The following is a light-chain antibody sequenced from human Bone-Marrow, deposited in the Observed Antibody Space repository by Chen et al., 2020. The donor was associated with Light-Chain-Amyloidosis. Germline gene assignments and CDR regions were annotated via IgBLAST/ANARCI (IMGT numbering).Light chain of an antibody. CDR1: NIGSTS. J-gene: IGLJ3*02. Sequence: SYVLTQPSSVSVAPGQTATIACGGNNIGSTSVPWYQQTPGQAPLLVVYDDSDRPSGIPERLSGSNSGNTSTLTIRRGEAGDEADDYCQVWDRSSDRPVFGGGTKLTVL. CDR3: QVWDRSSDRPV. CDR2: DDS. V-gene: IGLV3-21*02.